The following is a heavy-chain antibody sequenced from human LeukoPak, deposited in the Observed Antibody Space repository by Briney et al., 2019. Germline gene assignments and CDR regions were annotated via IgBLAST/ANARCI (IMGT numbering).Heavy chain of an antibody. V-gene: IGHV4-59*01. D-gene: IGHD6-19*01. Sequence: PSETLSLTCTVSGGSLSSYYWHRIRQPPGKGLEWIGYIYYSGSIKYNPSLKSRVTISGDASKNQISLKLNSVTTADTAVYYCGRSRSISGWFDPWGQGTLVTVSS. CDR3: GRSRSISGWFDP. CDR2: IYYSGSI. J-gene: IGHJ5*02. CDR1: GGSLSSYY.